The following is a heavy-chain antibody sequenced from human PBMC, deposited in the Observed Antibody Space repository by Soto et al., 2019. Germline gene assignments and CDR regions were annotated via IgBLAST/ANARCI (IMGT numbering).Heavy chain of an antibody. CDR1: GYSFINFW. J-gene: IGHJ6*02. CDR3: ARGLLAPSATPSRDYYYYGLDV. Sequence: PGESLKISCKGFGYSFINFWIGWVRQMPGKGLEWMGIIYPGDSVTRYSPYFQGQVTISADKSISTAYLQWSSLKASDTAMYYCARGLLAPSATPSRDYYYYGLDVWGQGTTVTVS. CDR2: IYPGDSVT. V-gene: IGHV5-51*01. D-gene: IGHD2-2*02.